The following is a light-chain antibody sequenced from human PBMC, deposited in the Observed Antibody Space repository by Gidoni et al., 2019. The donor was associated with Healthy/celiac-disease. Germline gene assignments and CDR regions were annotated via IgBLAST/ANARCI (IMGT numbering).Light chain of an antibody. CDR2: DAS. CDR3: QQYDNFPLT. CDR1: QAISNY. Sequence: IQMTQSPSSLSASVGERVTITCQASQAISNYLNWYQQKPGKAPKLLIYDASTLETGVPSRFSGSGSGTDFTFTISSLQPEDIATYYCQQYDNFPLTFGGGTKVEIK. V-gene: IGKV1-33*01. J-gene: IGKJ4*01.